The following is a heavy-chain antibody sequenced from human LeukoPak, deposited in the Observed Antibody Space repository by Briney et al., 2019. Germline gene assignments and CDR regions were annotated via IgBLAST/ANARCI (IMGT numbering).Heavy chain of an antibody. D-gene: IGHD4-17*01. CDR3: ARQGQDGDYDTIDY. Sequence: GESLKISCEGSGYSFTTYWIGWVRQMPGKGLEWMGITYPGDSDTRYSPSFQGQVTISADKSTSTAYLQWSSLKASDTAMYYCARQGQDGDYDTIDYWGQGTLVTVSS. V-gene: IGHV5-51*01. J-gene: IGHJ4*02. CDR1: GYSFTTYW. CDR2: TYPGDSDT.